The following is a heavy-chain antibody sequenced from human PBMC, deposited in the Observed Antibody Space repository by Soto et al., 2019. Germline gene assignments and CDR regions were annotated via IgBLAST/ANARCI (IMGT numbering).Heavy chain of an antibody. J-gene: IGHJ6*02. CDR1: GYTFTSYY. Sequence: GASVKVSCKASGYTFTSYYMHWVRQAPGQGLEWMGIINPSGGSTSYAQKFQGRVTMTRDTSTSTVYMELSSLRSEDTAVYYCARGGAYCGGDCYSPTPNYYYGMDVWGQGTTVTVSS. V-gene: IGHV1-46*01. CDR3: ARGGAYCGGDCYSPTPNYYYGMDV. CDR2: INPSGGST. D-gene: IGHD2-21*02.